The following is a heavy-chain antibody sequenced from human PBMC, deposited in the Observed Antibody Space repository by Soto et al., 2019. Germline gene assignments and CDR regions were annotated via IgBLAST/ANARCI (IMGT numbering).Heavy chain of an antibody. CDR3: ATYCGGDCYSMLNSN. Sequence: EVQLVESGGGLVQPGGSLRLSCAASGFTFSDHYMDWVRQAPGKGLEWVGRTRNKANSYNTEYAASVKGRFTISRDDSKDSLYLQMNSLKTEDTAVYYCATYCGGDCYSMLNSNWGQGTLVTVSS. J-gene: IGHJ4*02. V-gene: IGHV3-72*01. CDR1: GFTFSDHY. D-gene: IGHD2-21*02. CDR2: TRNKANSYNT.